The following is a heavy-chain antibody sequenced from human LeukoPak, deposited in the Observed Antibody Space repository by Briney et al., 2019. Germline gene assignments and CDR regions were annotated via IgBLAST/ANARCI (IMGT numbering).Heavy chain of an antibody. CDR3: H. Sequence: GGSLRLSCAASGFTFGTYWMHWVRQAPGKGLVWVSRIKSDGSTNYADSVKGRFTISRDNAKNTVSLQMNSLRPEDTGVYYRHWGQGTLVTVSS. V-gene: IGHV3-74*01. CDR1: GFTFGTYW. J-gene: IGHJ1*01. CDR2: IKSDGST.